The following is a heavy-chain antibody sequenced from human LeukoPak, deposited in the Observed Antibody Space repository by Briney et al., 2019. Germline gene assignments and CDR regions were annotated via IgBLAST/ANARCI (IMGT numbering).Heavy chain of an antibody. V-gene: IGHV1-2*02. CDR2: VTPNTGGT. J-gene: IGHJ4*02. CDR3: ARDSYYSSSSLGFDY. CDR1: GYTFTGYY. Sequence: ASVKVSCKASGYTFTGYYIHWVRQAPGQSLEWMGWVTPNTGGTNYAQKFQGRVTMTRDMSTSTVYMELSSLRSEDTAVYYCARDSYYSSSSLGFDYWGQGTLVTVSS. D-gene: IGHD6-6*01.